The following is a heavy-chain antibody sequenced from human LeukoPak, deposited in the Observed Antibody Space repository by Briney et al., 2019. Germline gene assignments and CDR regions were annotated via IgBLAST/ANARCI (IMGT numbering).Heavy chain of an antibody. D-gene: IGHD3-10*01. V-gene: IGHV3-53*01. CDR3: ARDGGSGIVLDY. J-gene: IGHJ4*02. CDR2: IYTGGST. Sequence: PGGSLRLSCAASGFTVSSNYMSWVRQAPGKGLEWVSVIYTGGSTYYADSARGRFTISRDNSKNTLYLQMNSLRAEDTAVYYCARDGGSGIVLDYWGQGTLVTVSS. CDR1: GFTVSSNY.